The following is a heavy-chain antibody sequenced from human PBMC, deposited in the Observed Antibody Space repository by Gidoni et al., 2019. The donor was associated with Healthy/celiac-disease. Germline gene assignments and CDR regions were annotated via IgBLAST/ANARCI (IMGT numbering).Heavy chain of an antibody. CDR2: ISSSSSYI. CDR3: ARDGPGSPGAFDI. CDR1: GFTFSSYS. J-gene: IGHJ3*02. V-gene: IGHV3-21*01. D-gene: IGHD1-26*01. Sequence: EVQLVESGGGLVKPGGSLRLSCAASGFTFSSYSMNWVRQAPGKGLEWVSSISSSSSYIYYADSVKGRFTISRDNAKNSLYLQMNSLRAEDTAVYYCARDGPGSPGAFDIWGQGTMVTVSS.